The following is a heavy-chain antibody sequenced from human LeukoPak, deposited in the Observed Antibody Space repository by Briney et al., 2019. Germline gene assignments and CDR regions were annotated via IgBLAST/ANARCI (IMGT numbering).Heavy chain of an antibody. CDR3: AREGLCSGGSCTFDY. CDR1: GYSISSGYY. J-gene: IGHJ4*02. V-gene: IGHV4-38-2*02. Sequence: PSETLSLTCAVSGYSISSGYYWGWIRQPPGKGLEWIGSIYHGGSTYYNPSLKSRVTISVDTSKNQFSLKLSSVTAADTAVYYCAREGLCSGGSCTFDYWGQGTLVTVSS. D-gene: IGHD2-15*01. CDR2: IYHGGST.